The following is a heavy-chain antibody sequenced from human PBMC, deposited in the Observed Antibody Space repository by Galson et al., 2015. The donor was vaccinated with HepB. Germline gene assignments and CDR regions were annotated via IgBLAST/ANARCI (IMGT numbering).Heavy chain of an antibody. CDR2: IYTSGST. V-gene: IGHV4-61*02. CDR3: ARGEVGYCSSTSCYTDLRDAFDI. D-gene: IGHD2-2*02. J-gene: IGHJ3*02. Sequence: CTVSGGSISSGSYYWSWIRQPAGKGLEWIGRIYTSGSTNYNPSLKSRVTMSVDTSKNQFSLKLSSVTAADTAVYYCARGEVGYCSSTSCYTDLRDAFDIWGQGTMVTVSS. CDR1: GGSISSGSYY.